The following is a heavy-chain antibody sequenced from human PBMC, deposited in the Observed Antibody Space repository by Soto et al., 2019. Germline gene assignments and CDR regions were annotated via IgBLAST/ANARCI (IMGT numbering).Heavy chain of an antibody. CDR3: ARDSGRYSNSPQDVFDI. Sequence: GGSLRLSCAASGFTFSYYGMHWVRQAPGKGLEWVATIWYDGSNKFYADSAKGRFTVSRDSSKNTLDLQMNSLRAEDTALYYCARDSGRYSNSPQDVFDIWGQGTMVTVSS. CDR1: GFTFSYYG. CDR2: IWYDGSNK. D-gene: IGHD6-6*01. V-gene: IGHV3-33*01. J-gene: IGHJ3*02.